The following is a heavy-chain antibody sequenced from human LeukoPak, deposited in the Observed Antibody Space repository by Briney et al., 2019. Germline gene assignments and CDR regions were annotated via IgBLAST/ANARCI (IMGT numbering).Heavy chain of an antibody. CDR1: GFTFSSYS. CDR2: ISSSSSYI. CDR3: ARDEVVPAATNYYYYYGMDV. J-gene: IGHJ6*04. D-gene: IGHD2-2*01. Sequence: GGSLRLSCAASGFTFSSYSMNWVRQAPGKGLEWVSSISSSSSYIYYADSVKGRFTISRDNAKNSQYLQMNSLRAEDTAVYYCARDEVVPAATNYYYYYGMDVWGKGTTVTVSS. V-gene: IGHV3-21*01.